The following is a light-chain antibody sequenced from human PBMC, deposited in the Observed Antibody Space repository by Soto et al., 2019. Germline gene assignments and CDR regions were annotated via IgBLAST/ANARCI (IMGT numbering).Light chain of an antibody. Sequence: DIQMTQSPSSLSASVGHRVTITCRASQDINNYLAWYQQKPGKTPKLLIYAASTLQSGVPSRFSGGGSGTDFTLTINSLQPEDVATYYWQRYNNGPPVTFGRGTKV. CDR1: QDINNY. J-gene: IGKJ3*01. V-gene: IGKV1-27*01. CDR3: QRYNNGPPVT. CDR2: AAS.